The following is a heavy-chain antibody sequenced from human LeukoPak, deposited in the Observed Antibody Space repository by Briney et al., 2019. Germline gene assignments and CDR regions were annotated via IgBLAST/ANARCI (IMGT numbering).Heavy chain of an antibody. CDR3: VRENWYYDH. CDR2: IYPPTGGT. J-gene: IGHJ4*02. CDR1: GYAFTAYH. Sequence: ASVKVSCKTSGYAFTAYHMHWVRQAHGQGLEFVGWIYPPTGGTVLAGKFQGRITMTSDTSIAAAYMELSGLTFDDTAVYYCVRENWYYDHWGQGTLVTVSS. D-gene: IGHD3-16*01. V-gene: IGHV1-2*02.